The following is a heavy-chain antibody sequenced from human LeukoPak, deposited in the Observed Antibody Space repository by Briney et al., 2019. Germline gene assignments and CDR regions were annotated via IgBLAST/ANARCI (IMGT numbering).Heavy chain of an antibody. CDR1: GFTFRRYD. CDR2: ISSSMISI. D-gene: IGHD6-13*01. V-gene: IGHV3-21*01. Sequence: TGGSLRLSCASSGFTFRRYDMNWVRQAPGKGLEWVSFISSSMISIHYADSVQGRFTISRDNARNILYLQMNSLRVEDTAVYYCARANNSSWHNWGQGTLVTVSS. J-gene: IGHJ4*02. CDR3: ARANNSSWHN.